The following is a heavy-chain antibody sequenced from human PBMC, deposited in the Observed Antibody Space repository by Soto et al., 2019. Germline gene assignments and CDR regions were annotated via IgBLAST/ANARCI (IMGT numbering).Heavy chain of an antibody. V-gene: IGHV3-30-3*01. D-gene: IGHD2-2*02. CDR2: ISYDGSNK. Sequence: PVGSLRLSCAASGFTFSSYAMHWVRQAPGKGLEWVAVISYDGSNKYYADSVKGRFTISRDNSKNTLYLQMNSLRAEDTAVYYCARGSVVPAAIIPGRIDYWGQGTLVTVSS. CDR1: GFTFSSYA. CDR3: ARGSVVPAAIIPGRIDY. J-gene: IGHJ4*02.